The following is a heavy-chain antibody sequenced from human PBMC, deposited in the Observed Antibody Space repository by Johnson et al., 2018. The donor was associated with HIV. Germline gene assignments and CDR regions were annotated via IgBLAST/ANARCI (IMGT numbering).Heavy chain of an antibody. CDR2: IKQYGSEK. V-gene: IGHV3-7*01. CDR1: GFTFSSYW. CDR3: ARDGPWLQSQRDAFDI. D-gene: IGHD5-24*01. J-gene: IGHJ3*02. Sequence: VQLVESGGGLVQPGGSLRLSCAASGFTFSSYWMSWVRQAPGKGLEWVANIKQYGSEKYYVDSVKGRFTISRDNAKNSLYLQMNSLRAEDSAVYYCARDGPWLQSQRDAFDIWGQGTMVTVSS.